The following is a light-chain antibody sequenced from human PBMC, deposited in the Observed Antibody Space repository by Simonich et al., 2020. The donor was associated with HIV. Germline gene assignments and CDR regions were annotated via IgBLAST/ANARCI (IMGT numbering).Light chain of an antibody. V-gene: IGKV1-13*02. CDR1: QGICSA. J-gene: IGKJ5*01. Sequence: AIQLTQSPSSLSASVGDRVTITCQASQGICSALVWYQQKPGKAPKVLIYDASTLESGVPSRFSGSGSGTDFTLTISSLQPEDFATYFCQQFNSNPRTFGQGTRLEIK. CDR2: DAS. CDR3: QQFNSNPRT.